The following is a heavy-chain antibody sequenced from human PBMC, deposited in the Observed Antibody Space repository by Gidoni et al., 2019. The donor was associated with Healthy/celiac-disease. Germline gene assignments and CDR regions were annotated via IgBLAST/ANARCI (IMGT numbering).Heavy chain of an antibody. CDR1: GFPVSNYA. CDR3: ARAQAYWLSGVFDI. Sequence: EVQLVESGGGLVQPGGSLRLSCAASGFPVSNYAMHWVRQAPGKGLEHVSAISSNGGGTYYANSVKGRFTISRDNSKNTLYLQMGSLRAEDMAVYYCARAQAYWLSGVFDIWGQGTMVTVSS. V-gene: IGHV3-64*01. CDR2: ISSNGGGT. D-gene: IGHD2-21*01. J-gene: IGHJ3*02.